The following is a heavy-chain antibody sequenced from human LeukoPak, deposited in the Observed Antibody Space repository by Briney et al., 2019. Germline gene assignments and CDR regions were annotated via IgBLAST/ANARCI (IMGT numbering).Heavy chain of an antibody. V-gene: IGHV3-21*01. CDR3: ARTDIVVVPAHYYYYMDV. D-gene: IGHD2-2*01. CDR2: ISSSSSYI. CDR1: GFTFSSYG. Sequence: PGRSLRLSCAASGFTFSSYGMHWVRQAPGKGLEWVSSISSSSSYIYYADSVKGRFTISRDNAKNSLYLQMNSLRAEDTAVYYCARTDIVVVPAHYYYYMDVWGKGTTVTVSS. J-gene: IGHJ6*03.